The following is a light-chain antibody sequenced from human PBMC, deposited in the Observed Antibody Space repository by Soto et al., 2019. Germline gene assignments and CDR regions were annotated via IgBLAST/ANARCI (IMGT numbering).Light chain of an antibody. CDR2: SNN. CDR1: SSHIGSNT. V-gene: IGLV1-44*01. CDR3: EAWDDSMNGRYV. Sequence: QSVLTQPPSASGTPGQRVIISCSGSSSHIGSNTVNWYQQLPGTAPKLLIYSNNQRPSGVPDRFSGSKSGTSASLAISGLQDEDEADYYCEAWDDSMNGRYVFGTGTTLTVL. J-gene: IGLJ1*01.